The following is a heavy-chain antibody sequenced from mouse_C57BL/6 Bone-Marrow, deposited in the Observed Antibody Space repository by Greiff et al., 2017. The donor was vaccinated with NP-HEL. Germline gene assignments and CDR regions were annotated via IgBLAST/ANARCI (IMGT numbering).Heavy chain of an antibody. D-gene: IGHD1-1*02. CDR2: IRYSGST. J-gene: IGHJ2*01. Sequence: EVKVVESGPGMVKPFQSLSLTCTVTGYSITSGYDWHWIRHFPGNKLEWMGYIRYSGSTNYNPSLKSRISITHDTSKNHFFLKLNSVTTEDTATYYCARRLYGPFDYWGQGTTLTVSS. CDR3: ARRLYGPFDY. V-gene: IGHV3-1*01. CDR1: GYSITSGYD.